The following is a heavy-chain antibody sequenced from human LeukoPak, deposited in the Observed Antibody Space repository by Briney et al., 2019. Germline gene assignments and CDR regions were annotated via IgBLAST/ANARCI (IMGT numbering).Heavy chain of an antibody. CDR2: IIPIFGTA. CDR3: ATDSSGYQRYDY. CDR1: GGTFSSYA. D-gene: IGHD3-22*01. V-gene: IGHV1-69*13. Sequence: GASVKVSCKASGGTFSSYAISWVRQAPGQGLEWVAGIIPIFGTANYAQKFQGRVTITADESTSTAYMELSSLTSEDTAVYYCATDSSGYQRYDYWGQGTLVTVSS. J-gene: IGHJ4*02.